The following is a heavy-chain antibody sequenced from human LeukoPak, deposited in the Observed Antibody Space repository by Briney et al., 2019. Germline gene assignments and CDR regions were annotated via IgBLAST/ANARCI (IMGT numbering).Heavy chain of an antibody. CDR2: IYWNDDK. CDR3: AHAVRLYDPLTGYVPRNFDC. Sequence: SGPTLVKPTQTLTLTCTFSGFSLRSSGVGVGWFRQPPGKALEWLALIYWNDDKRYSPSLKSSLTITKDASRNQVVLTMTNVDPVDTATYYCAHAVRLYDPLTGYVPRNFDCWGPGTLVTVSS. CDR1: GFSLRSSGVG. V-gene: IGHV2-5*01. D-gene: IGHD3-9*01. J-gene: IGHJ4*02.